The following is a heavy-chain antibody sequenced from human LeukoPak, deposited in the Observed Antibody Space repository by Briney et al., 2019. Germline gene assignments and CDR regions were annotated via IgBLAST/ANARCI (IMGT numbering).Heavy chain of an antibody. CDR1: GFTFSSYA. Sequence: GGSLRLSCAASGFTFSSYAMSWVRQAPGKGLGWVLAISGSGGSTYYADSVKGRFTISRDDSKNTLYLQMNSLRAEDTAVYYCANGGDYAYPGDAFDIWGQGTMVTVSS. CDR2: ISGSGGST. V-gene: IGHV3-23*01. D-gene: IGHD4-17*01. J-gene: IGHJ3*02. CDR3: ANGGDYAYPGDAFDI.